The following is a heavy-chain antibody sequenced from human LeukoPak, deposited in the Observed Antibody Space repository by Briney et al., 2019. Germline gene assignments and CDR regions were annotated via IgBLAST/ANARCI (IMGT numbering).Heavy chain of an antibody. CDR2: IIPILGTA. Sequence: SVKVSCKASGGTFSSYAISWVRQAPGQGLEWMGGIIPILGTANYAQKFQGRVTITADKSTSTAYMELSSLRSEDTAVYYCARSAGGDYGDYPLDYWGQGTLVTVSS. D-gene: IGHD4-17*01. V-gene: IGHV1-69*10. CDR3: ARSAGGDYGDYPLDY. CDR1: GGTFSSYA. J-gene: IGHJ4*02.